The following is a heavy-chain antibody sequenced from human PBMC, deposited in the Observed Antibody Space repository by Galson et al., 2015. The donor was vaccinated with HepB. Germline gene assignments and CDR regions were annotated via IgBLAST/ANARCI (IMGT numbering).Heavy chain of an antibody. J-gene: IGHJ4*02. CDR2: INQDGAKK. Sequence: LRLSCAASGFTFSSYWMTWVRQAPGKGLEWVAHINQDGAKKNYVDSVKGRFTISRGNAKNSLYLEMNSLRAEDTAMYHCARDSTYYDGSAYYDNLDSWGQGTLVTVSS. D-gene: IGHD3-22*01. CDR3: ARDSTYYDGSAYYDNLDS. V-gene: IGHV3-7*03. CDR1: GFTFSSYW.